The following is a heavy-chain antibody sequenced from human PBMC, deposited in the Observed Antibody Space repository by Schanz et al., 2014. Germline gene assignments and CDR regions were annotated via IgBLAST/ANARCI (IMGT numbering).Heavy chain of an antibody. Sequence: VHLLESGGGLVEPGGSLRLSCAASGFSFSSYAMGWVRQARGKGLEWVSAMNESHSTIYYADSVRGRFTISRDNSKNLLYLQMNSLRAEDTAVYYCTRDVRLDRRGNWFDPWGQGTLVAVSA. CDR1: GFSFSSYA. CDR2: MNESHSTI. D-gene: IGHD1-1*01. V-gene: IGHV3-23*01. J-gene: IGHJ5*02. CDR3: TRDVRLDRRGNWFDP.